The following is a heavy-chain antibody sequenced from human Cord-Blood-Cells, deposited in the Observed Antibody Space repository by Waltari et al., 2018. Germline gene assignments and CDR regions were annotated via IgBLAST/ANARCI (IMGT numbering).Heavy chain of an antibody. J-gene: IGHJ4*02. CDR1: GGIFSSYA. Sequence: QVQLVQSGAEVKKPGSSVKVSCKASGGIFSSYALSWVRQAPGQGLEWMGRIIPILGIANYAQKFQGRVTITADKSTSTAYVELSSLRSEDTAVYYCARSWYSSSYYFDYWGQGTLVTVSS. CDR2: IIPILGIA. CDR3: ARSWYSSSYYFDY. D-gene: IGHD6-6*01. V-gene: IGHV1-69*09.